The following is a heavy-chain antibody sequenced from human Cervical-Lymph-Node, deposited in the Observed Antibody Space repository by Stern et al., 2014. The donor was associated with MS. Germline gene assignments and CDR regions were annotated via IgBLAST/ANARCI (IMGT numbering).Heavy chain of an antibody. CDR2: IYYSGTT. CDR1: GASITSYY. CDR3: ARAADL. J-gene: IGHJ5*02. Sequence: QVQLQESGPGLLRPSETLSLTCTVSGASITSYYWGWIRQPPGKGLEWIGYIYYSGTTNYNASLKGRVAVSIDTSKTQCSLRLSSVTAADTAVYYCARAADLWGQGTLVTVSS. V-gene: IGHV4-59*01.